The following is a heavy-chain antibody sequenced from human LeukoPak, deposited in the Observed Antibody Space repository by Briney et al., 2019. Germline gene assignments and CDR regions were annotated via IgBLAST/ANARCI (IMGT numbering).Heavy chain of an antibody. CDR3: ARAKGSGSYFNWFDP. CDR2: INHSGST. V-gene: IGHV4-34*01. Sequence: SETLSLTCAVYGGSFSGYYRSWIRQPPGKGLEWIGVINHSGSTNYNPSLKSRVTISVDTSKNQFSLKLSSVTAADTAVYYCARAKGSGSYFNWFDPWGQGTLVTVSS. D-gene: IGHD3-10*01. J-gene: IGHJ5*02. CDR1: GGSFSGYY.